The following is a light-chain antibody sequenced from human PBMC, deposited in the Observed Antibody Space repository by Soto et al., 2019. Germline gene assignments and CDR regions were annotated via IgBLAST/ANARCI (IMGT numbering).Light chain of an antibody. CDR2: GAS. Sequence: EIVLTQSPGPLSLSPGERATLSCRTSQSVSSSYLVWYQPKPGQAPRLLIYGASSMSTGIPDRFSGSGSGTDFTLTISRLEPEDVAVYYCQQYGSSPLYTFGQGTKLEIK. CDR3: QQYGSSPLYT. CDR1: QSVSSSY. J-gene: IGKJ2*01. V-gene: IGKV3-20*01.